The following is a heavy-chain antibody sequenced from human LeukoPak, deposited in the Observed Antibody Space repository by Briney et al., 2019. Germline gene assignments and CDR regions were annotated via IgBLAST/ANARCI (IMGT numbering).Heavy chain of an antibody. CDR1: GFTFNMYA. CDR3: VKTMVTFGGIIRADAFDI. J-gene: IGHJ3*02. D-gene: IGHD3-16*01. V-gene: IGHV3-64D*06. Sequence: PGGSLRLSCSASGFTFNMYAMHWVRQAPGKGLEYLSGINNNGGTTNYADSVKGRFTIPRDNFNNTLYLQMSSLRAEDTAVYYCVKTMVTFGGIIRADAFDIWGQGTMVTVS. CDR2: INNNGGTT.